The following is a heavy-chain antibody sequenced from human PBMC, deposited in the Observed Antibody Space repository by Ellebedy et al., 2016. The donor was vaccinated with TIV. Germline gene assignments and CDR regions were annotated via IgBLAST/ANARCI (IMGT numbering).Heavy chain of an antibody. Sequence: GESLKISCAASGFTFSSFAMTWVRQAPGKGLEWVSTISRTGTRTYYTDSVEGRFIISRDNPKNTLYLQMNSLRAEDTGIYYCVKDQIAGDGRWVFDLWGQGTMVTVSS. CDR3: VKDQIAGDGRWVFDL. V-gene: IGHV3-23*01. D-gene: IGHD5-24*01. CDR2: ISRTGTRT. CDR1: GFTFSSFA. J-gene: IGHJ3*01.